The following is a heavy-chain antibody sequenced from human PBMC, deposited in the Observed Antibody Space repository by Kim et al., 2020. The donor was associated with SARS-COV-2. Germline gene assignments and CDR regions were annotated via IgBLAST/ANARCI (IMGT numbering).Heavy chain of an antibody. CDR3: ARGERGVDV. Sequence: YADSVKGRLPIPSDNSKNTLYLQMNSLSPEDTAVYYCARGERGVDVWGQGTTVTVSS. J-gene: IGHJ6*02. V-gene: IGHV3-23*01.